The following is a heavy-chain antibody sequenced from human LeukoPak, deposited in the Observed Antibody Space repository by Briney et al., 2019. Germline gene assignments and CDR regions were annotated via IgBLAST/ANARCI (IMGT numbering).Heavy chain of an antibody. CDR2: IYYSGST. V-gene: IGHV4-39*07. CDR3: ARDRDPDYFDY. CDR1: GVSISSSSYY. Sequence: PETLSLTCTVSGVSISSSSYYWGWIRQPPGKGLEWIGSIYYSGSTYYNPSLKSRVTISVDRSENQFSLKLSSVTAADTAVYYCARDRDPDYFDYWGQGTLVTVSS. J-gene: IGHJ4*02.